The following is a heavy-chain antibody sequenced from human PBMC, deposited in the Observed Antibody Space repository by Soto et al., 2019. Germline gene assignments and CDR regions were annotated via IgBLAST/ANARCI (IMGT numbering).Heavy chain of an antibody. Sequence: GGSLRLSCAASGFTFSSYAMHWVRQAPGKGLEWVAVISYDGSNKYYADSVKGRFTISRDNSKNTLYLQMNSLRAEDTAVYYCARALQQLGPAVWYYYYGMDVWGQGTTVTVSS. CDR1: GFTFSSYA. CDR2: ISYDGSNK. CDR3: ARALQQLGPAVWYYYYGMDV. J-gene: IGHJ6*02. D-gene: IGHD6-13*01. V-gene: IGHV3-30-3*01.